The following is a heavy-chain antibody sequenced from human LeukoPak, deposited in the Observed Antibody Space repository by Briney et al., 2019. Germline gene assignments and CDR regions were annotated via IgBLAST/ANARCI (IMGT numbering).Heavy chain of an antibody. Sequence: GGSLRLSCAASGFTFSSYAMSWVRQAPGQGLEWVSAIVGSGGSAYYADSVRGRFTISRDNSKNTLYLQTNSLRAEDTAIYYCAKGSGRTYGDYGQPYAMDVWGEGTTVIVSS. V-gene: IGHV3-23*01. D-gene: IGHD4-17*01. CDR3: AKGSGRTYGDYGQPYAMDV. CDR2: IVGSGGSA. CDR1: GFTFSSYA. J-gene: IGHJ6*04.